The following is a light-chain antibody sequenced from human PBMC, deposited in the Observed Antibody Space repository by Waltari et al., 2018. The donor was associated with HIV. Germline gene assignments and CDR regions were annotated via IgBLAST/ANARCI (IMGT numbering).Light chain of an antibody. J-gene: IGLJ2*01. CDR3: QTWGTGIVV. CDR2: LNSDGSY. V-gene: IGLV4-69*01. Sequence: LVLTQSPSASASLGASVRLTCTLSSGHSNSVIAWHQQRPEKGPRFLMRLNSDGSYTRGDGIPDRFSGSSSGAERYVTIPSLQSDDEADYYCQTWGTGIVVFGGGTKLAVL. CDR1: SGHSNSV.